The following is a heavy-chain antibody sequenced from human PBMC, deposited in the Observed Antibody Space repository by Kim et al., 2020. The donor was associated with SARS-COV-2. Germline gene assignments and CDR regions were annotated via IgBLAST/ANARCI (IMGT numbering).Heavy chain of an antibody. CDR2: IYSIGTT. Sequence: SETLSLTCSISGDSISNYHWTWIRQPPGKGLEWIGNIYSIGTTYYNPSLTSRVTMSLDTSKNQFSLSLSSMTAADTAVYYCAGRVLGSGRVDSWGQGTLVTVS. J-gene: IGHJ4*02. CDR1: GDSISNYH. V-gene: IGHV4-59*01. D-gene: IGHD3-10*01. CDR3: AGRVLGSGRVDS.